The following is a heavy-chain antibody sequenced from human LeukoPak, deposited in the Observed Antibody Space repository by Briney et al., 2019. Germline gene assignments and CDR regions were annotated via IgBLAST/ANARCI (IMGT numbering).Heavy chain of an antibody. CDR3: AELGITMIGGV. Sequence: PGESLRLSCAASGFTFSSYTMNWVRQAPGKGLEWVSSISSISNIYYADSVKGRFTISRDNAKNSLYLQMNSLRAEDTAVYYCAELGITMIGGVWGKGTTVTISS. CDR1: GFTFSSYT. CDR2: ISSISNI. V-gene: IGHV3-69-1*02. J-gene: IGHJ6*04. D-gene: IGHD3-10*02.